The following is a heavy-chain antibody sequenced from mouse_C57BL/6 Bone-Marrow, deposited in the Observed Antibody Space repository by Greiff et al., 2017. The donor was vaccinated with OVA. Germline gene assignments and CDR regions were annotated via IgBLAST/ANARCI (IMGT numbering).Heavy chain of an antibody. CDR2: SRNKANDYTT. CDR3: ARTMITGDWYFDV. CDR1: GFTFSDFY. Sequence: EVKLVESGGGLVQSGRSLRLSCATSGFTFSDFYMEWVRQAPGKGLEWIAASRNKANDYTTEYSASVKGRFIVSRDTSQSILYLQMNALRAEDTAIYCCARTMITGDWYFDVWGTGTTVTVSS. J-gene: IGHJ1*03. D-gene: IGHD2-4*01. V-gene: IGHV7-1*01.